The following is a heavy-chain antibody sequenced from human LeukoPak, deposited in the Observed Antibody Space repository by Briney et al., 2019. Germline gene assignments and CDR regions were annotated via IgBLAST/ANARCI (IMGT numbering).Heavy chain of an antibody. CDR2: IWYDGSNK. CDR3: ARSWEWELLGGFDY. J-gene: IGHJ4*02. CDR1: GFTFSSYG. V-gene: IGHV3-33*01. Sequence: GGSLRLTCAASGFTFSSYGMHWVRQAPGKGLGWVAVIWYDGSNKYYADSVKGRFTISRDNSKNTLYLQMNSLRAEDTAVYYCARSWEWELLGGFDYWGQGTLVTVSS. D-gene: IGHD1-26*01.